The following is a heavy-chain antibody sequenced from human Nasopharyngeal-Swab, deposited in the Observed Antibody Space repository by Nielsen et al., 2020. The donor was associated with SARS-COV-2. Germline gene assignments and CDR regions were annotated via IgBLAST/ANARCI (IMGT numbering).Heavy chain of an antibody. V-gene: IGHV3-48*03. Sequence: GESLKISCAASGFTFSSYKMHWVRQAPGKGLEWVPYISSRGTGIYDADSVKGRFTISRDNAKNSLYLQMNSLRVEDTAIYYCARESSSDYTFDYWGQGTLVTVSS. CDR1: GFTFSSYK. J-gene: IGHJ4*02. CDR2: ISSRGTGI. D-gene: IGHD3-22*01. CDR3: ARESSSDYTFDY.